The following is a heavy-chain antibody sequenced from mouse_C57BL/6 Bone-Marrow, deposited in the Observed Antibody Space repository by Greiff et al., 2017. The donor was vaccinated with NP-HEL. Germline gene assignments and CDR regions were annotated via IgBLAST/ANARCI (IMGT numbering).Heavy chain of an antibody. CDR3: ARIRWLLRNYFDY. CDR1: GYTFTDYY. D-gene: IGHD2-3*01. V-gene: IGHV1-26*01. J-gene: IGHJ2*01. Sequence: VQLKQSGPELVKPGASVKISCKASGYTFTDYYMNWVKQSHGKSLEWIGDINPNNGGTSYNQKFKGKATLTVDKSSSTAYMELRSLTSEDSAVYYCARIRWLLRNYFDYWGQGTTLTVSS. CDR2: INPNNGGT.